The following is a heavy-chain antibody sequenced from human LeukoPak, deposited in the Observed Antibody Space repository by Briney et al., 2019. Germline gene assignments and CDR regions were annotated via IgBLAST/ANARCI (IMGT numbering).Heavy chain of an antibody. Sequence: SETLSLTCTVSGNSISSGDNYWSWIRQPPGKGLEWIGYIYYSGSTNYNPSLKSRVTISVDTSKNQFSLKLSSVTAADTAVYYCARTGGYSLASFDYWGQGTLVTVSS. CDR3: ARTGGYSLASFDY. D-gene: IGHD5-18*01. V-gene: IGHV4-61*08. CDR1: GNSISSGDNY. J-gene: IGHJ4*02. CDR2: IYYSGST.